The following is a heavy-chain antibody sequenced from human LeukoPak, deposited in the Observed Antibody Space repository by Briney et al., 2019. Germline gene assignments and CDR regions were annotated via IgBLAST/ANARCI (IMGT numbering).Heavy chain of an antibody. CDR1: GGSISSSSYY. Sequence: PSETLPLTCTVSGGSISSSSYYWGWIRQPPGKGLEWIGSIYYSGSTYYNPSLKSRVTISVDTSKNQFSLKLSSVTAADTAVYYCARGSYGGGFDPWGQGTLVTVSS. V-gene: IGHV4-39*01. D-gene: IGHD4-23*01. CDR2: IYYSGST. J-gene: IGHJ5*02. CDR3: ARGSYGGGFDP.